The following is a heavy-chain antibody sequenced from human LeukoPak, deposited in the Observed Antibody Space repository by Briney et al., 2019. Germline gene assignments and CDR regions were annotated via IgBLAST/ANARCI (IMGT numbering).Heavy chain of an antibody. CDR1: GFTFSSYG. V-gene: IGHV3-30*03. Sequence: PGGSLRLSCAASGFTFSSYGMHWVRQAPGKGLEWVAVISYDGSNKYYADSVKGRFTISRDNSKNTLYLQMNSLRAEGTAVYYCAPGGPDYWGQGTLVTVSS. D-gene: IGHD2-8*02. J-gene: IGHJ4*02. CDR2: ISYDGSNK. CDR3: APGGPDY.